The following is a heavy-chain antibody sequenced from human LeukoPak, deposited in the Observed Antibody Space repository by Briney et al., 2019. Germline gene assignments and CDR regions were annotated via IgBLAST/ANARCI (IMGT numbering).Heavy chain of an antibody. V-gene: IGHV1-69*05. Sequence: SVKVSCKASGGTFSSYAISWVRQAPGQGLEWMGGIIPIFGTANYAQKFQGWVTMTRDTSISTAYMELSRLRSDDTAVYYCARAYGYCSGGSCYHFDYWGQGTLVTVSS. CDR1: GGTFSSYA. J-gene: IGHJ4*02. D-gene: IGHD2-15*01. CDR3: ARAYGYCSGGSCYHFDY. CDR2: IIPIFGTA.